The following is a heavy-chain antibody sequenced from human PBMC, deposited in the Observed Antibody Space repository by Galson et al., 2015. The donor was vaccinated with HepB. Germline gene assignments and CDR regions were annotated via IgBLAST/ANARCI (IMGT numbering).Heavy chain of an antibody. CDR3: ARSDGVPARGYFYIDV. CDR1: GYTFNSNG. CDR2: INPYSGDT. V-gene: IGHV1-18*04. Sequence: SVKVSCKASGYTFNSNGITWVRQAPGQGLEWMGRINPYSGDTLYGHRLQGRVTMTTDTSTSSAYMELRSLRSDDTAVYFCARSDGVPARGYFYIDVWGSGTTVTVSS. D-gene: IGHD2-2*01. J-gene: IGHJ6*03.